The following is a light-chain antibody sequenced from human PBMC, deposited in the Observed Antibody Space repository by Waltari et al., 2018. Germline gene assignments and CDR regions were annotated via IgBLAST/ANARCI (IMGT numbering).Light chain of an antibody. V-gene: IGKV3-20*01. J-gene: IGKJ1*01. CDR3: QHHVRLPAT. Sequence: IVLTQSPGTLSLSPGERHTLACRARQSFNTYLAWYQQKPGQAPRLLIYGAYTRAAGIPDRFSGSGSGTDFSLTISRLEAEDFAVYYCQHHVRLPATFGQGTKVEIK. CDR1: QSFNTY. CDR2: GAY.